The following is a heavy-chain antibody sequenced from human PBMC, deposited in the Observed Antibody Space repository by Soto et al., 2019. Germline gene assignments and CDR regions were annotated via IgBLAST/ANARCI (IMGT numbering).Heavy chain of an antibody. CDR2: ISAYNGNT. D-gene: IGHD3-3*01. J-gene: IGHJ6*02. Sequence: GASVKVSCKASGYTFTSYGISWVRQAPGQGLEWMGWISAYNGNTNYAQKLQGRVTMTTDTSTSTAYMELRSLRSDDTAVYYCARDRSYDFWSGYPIPYYYYYGMDVWGQGTTVTVSS. CDR3: ARDRSYDFWSGYPIPYYYYYGMDV. V-gene: IGHV1-18*01. CDR1: GYTFTSYG.